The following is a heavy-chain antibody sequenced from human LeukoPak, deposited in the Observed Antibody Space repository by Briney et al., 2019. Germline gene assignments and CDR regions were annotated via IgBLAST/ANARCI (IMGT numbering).Heavy chain of an antibody. CDR1: GYTLTELS. D-gene: IGHD3-10*01. CDR2: FYPEYGET. Sequence: ASVKISCKVSGYTLTELSLHWVRHAPGKGLEWVGGFYPEYGETIYAQKFQGRVTMTEDTSTDTAYMELRSLRSEDTDVYYCATGRGTMVRGVIRGVWFDPWGQGTLVTVSS. CDR3: ATGRGTMVRGVIRGVWFDP. V-gene: IGHV1-24*01. J-gene: IGHJ5*02.